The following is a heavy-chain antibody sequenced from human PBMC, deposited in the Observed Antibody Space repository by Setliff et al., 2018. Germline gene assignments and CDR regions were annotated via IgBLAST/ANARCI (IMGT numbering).Heavy chain of an antibody. D-gene: IGHD6-19*01. CDR2: IYTTGTT. V-gene: IGHV4-61*02. CDR1: GGSLSSGSNS. CDR3: ARGPDLTAVGATYFYGMDV. J-gene: IGHJ6*02. Sequence: SETLSLTCTVSGGSLSSGSNSWGWFRQPAGKGLEWIGRIYTTGTTNYSPSLTGRVTISADTSKNQISLKLSSVSAADTAVYYCARGPDLTAVGATYFYGMDVWGQGATVTVSS.